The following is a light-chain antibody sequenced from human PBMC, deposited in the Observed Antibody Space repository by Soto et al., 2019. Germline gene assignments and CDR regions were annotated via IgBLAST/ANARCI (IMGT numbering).Light chain of an antibody. CDR3: QQYDTLPPT. CDR2: GGS. J-gene: IGKJ4*01. V-gene: IGKV1-33*01. CDR1: QAIRNY. Sequence: DIQMTQSPSSLSASVGDRVTITCQASQAIRNYLNWYQQRPGTAPKLLISGGSTLETGVPSRFSGRGSAADFTLTISSLQPEDIATYYCQQYDTLPPTFGGGTKVEIK.